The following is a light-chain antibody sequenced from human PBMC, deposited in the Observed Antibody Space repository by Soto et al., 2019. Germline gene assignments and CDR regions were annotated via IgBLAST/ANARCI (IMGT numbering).Light chain of an antibody. J-gene: IGLJ3*02. CDR3: AAWDDSLSGRV. Sequence: QSALTQPPSASGTPGQRVTISCSGSSSNIGSNYVFWYQQLPGTAPKLLIYRNNQRPSGVPDRFSVSKSGTSASLAISGLRSEDEAEYYCAAWDDSLSGRVFGGGTKLTVL. CDR1: SSNIGSNY. CDR2: RNN. V-gene: IGLV1-47*01.